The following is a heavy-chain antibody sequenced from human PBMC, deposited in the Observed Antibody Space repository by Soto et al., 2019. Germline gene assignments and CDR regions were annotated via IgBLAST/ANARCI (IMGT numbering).Heavy chain of an antibody. Sequence: SVKVSCKASGGTFSSYAISWVRQAPGQGLEWMGGIIPIFGTANYAQKFQGRVTITADESTSTAYMELSSLRSEDTAVYYCASARITVVRGVIKQIAGFDPWGQGTLVTVSS. D-gene: IGHD3-10*01. CDR3: ASARITVVRGVIKQIAGFDP. CDR2: IIPIFGTA. CDR1: GGTFSSYA. V-gene: IGHV1-69*13. J-gene: IGHJ5*02.